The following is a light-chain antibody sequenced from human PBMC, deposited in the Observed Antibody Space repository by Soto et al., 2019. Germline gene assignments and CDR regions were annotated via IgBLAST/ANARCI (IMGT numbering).Light chain of an antibody. Sequence: EIVLTQSPATVSVSPGERVTLSCRASQSVSSNLAWYQQKPGQVPRLLIYGSSTRATGIPDKFSGSGYGRGFTLTISSLQSEDFAVYYCYQYNDWPPAFGQGTKVDIK. CDR3: YQYNDWPPA. CDR1: QSVSSN. CDR2: GSS. J-gene: IGKJ1*01. V-gene: IGKV3-15*01.